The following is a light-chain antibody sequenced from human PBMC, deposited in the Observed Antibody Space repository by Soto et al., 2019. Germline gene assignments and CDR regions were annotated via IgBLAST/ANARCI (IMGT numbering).Light chain of an antibody. V-gene: IGKV1-39*01. J-gene: IGKJ2*01. CDR3: QQSYHTPYT. Sequence: DIQMTQSPTSLAASARDGVTITCRASQSISSYLNWYQQKAGRAPKLLIYAAYRLQSGVPSRFSGSGFGRNFSLTITSLQPEDFATYYCQQSYHTPYTFGQGTNLEIK. CDR2: AAY. CDR1: QSISSY.